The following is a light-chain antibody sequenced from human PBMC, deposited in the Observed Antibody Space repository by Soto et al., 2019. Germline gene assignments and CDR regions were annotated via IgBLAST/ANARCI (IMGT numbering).Light chain of an antibody. CDR1: QSLLHITGETF. CDR2: EVS. V-gene: IGKV2D-29*02. J-gene: IGKJ5*01. Sequence: DVVMTQTPLSLSVTPGQPSSISCKSSQSLLHITGETFLFWYLNKAGQSPQVLIYEVSTRVSGVPDRLSGSGSGTDLTIEISRVENDEVAIYYCMQSTQLPPTFGQGTRLEI. CDR3: MQSTQLPPT.